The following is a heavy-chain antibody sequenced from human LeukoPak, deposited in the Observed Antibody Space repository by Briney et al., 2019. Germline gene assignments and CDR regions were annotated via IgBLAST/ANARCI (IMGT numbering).Heavy chain of an antibody. D-gene: IGHD3-16*01. J-gene: IGHJ5*02. CDR2: IRSKAYGGTT. CDR3: TKSRFYDYVWGGS. CDR1: GISIGDYA. V-gene: IGHV3-49*03. Sequence: PGGSLRLSCTASGISIGDYAMSWFRQAPGKGLEWVSLIRSKAYGGTTEYAASVEGRFTISRDDSKGIAYLQMNSLKTEDTAVYYCTKSRFYDYVWGGSWGQGTLVTVSS.